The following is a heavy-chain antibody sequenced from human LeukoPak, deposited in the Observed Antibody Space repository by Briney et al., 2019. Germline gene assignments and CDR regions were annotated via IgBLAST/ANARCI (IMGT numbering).Heavy chain of an antibody. CDR2: IYHSGST. CDR1: GGSISSGGYS. J-gene: IGHJ4*02. Sequence: PSQTLSLTCAVSGGSISSGGYSWSWSRQPPGKGLEWIGYIYHSGSTYYNPSLKSRVTISVDRSKNQFSLKLSSVTAADTAVYYCARDYYDSSGYYFDYWGQGTLVTVSS. D-gene: IGHD3-22*01. CDR3: ARDYYDSSGYYFDY. V-gene: IGHV4-30-2*01.